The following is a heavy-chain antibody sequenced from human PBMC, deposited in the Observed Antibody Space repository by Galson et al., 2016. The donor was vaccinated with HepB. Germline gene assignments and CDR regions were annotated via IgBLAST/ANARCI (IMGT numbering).Heavy chain of an antibody. CDR3: ALGRGYCRSGRCYGAGPFDH. CDR2: IYWNDEK. D-gene: IGHD2-2*01. V-gene: IGHV2-5*01. J-gene: IGHJ4*02. Sequence: PALVKPTQTLTLTCTFSGFSLSTSGVGVGWIRQPPGKALEWLALIYWNDEKRYSPSLKSRLSITKDSSKKQVVLTLTNMGPVDTGTYYCALGRGYCRSGRCYGAGPFDHWGQGALVIVSS. CDR1: GFSLSTSGVG.